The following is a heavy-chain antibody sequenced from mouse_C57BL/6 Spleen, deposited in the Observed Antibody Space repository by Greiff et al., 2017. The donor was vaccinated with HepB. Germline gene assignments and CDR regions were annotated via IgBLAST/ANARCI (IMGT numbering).Heavy chain of an antibody. D-gene: IGHD1-1*01. Sequence: VHVKQSGPELVKPGASVKIPCKASGYTFTDYNMDWVKQSHGKSLEWIGDINPNNGGTIYNQKFKGKATLTVDKSSSTAYMELRSLTSEDTAVYYCAREGDYYGSSPFAYWGQGTLVTVSA. CDR3: AREGDYYGSSPFAY. CDR1: GYTFTDYN. J-gene: IGHJ3*01. V-gene: IGHV1-18*01. CDR2: INPNNGGT.